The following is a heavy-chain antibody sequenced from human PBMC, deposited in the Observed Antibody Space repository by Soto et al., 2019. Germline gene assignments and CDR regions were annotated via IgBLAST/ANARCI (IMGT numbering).Heavy chain of an antibody. CDR2: MDPNSGST. CDR1: GYTFTSYD. V-gene: IGHV1-8*01. D-gene: IGHD3-3*01. Sequence: QAQLVQSGAEVKKPGASVKVSCKASGYTFTSYDINWVRQAPGQGLEWLGWMDPNSGSTGYAQNFQCRVTMTRNISINTAHMELSSLRSEDTAVYYCARERKFDFWRKGLDVWGQGTTVTVSS. J-gene: IGHJ6*02. CDR3: ARERKFDFWRKGLDV.